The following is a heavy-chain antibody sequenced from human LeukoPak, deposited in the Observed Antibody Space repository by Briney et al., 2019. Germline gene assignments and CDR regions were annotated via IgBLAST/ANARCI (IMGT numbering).Heavy chain of an antibody. CDR1: GYSFTSYW. CDR2: IYPGYSDT. J-gene: IGHJ4*02. Sequence: GESLKISCKGSGYSFTSYWIGWVRQMPGKGLEWMGIIYPGYSDTRYGPSFQGQVTISADKSISTAYLQWSSLQASNTAMYYCASHHHHGDTIDYWGQGTLVTAYS. CDR3: ASHHHHGDTIDY. D-gene: IGHD4-17*01. V-gene: IGHV5-51*01.